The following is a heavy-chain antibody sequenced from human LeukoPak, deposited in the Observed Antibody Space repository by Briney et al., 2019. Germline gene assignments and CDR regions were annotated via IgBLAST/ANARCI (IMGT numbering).Heavy chain of an antibody. J-gene: IGHJ5*02. D-gene: IGHD3-22*01. Sequence: SETLSLTCTVSGGSISSSSYYWGWIRQPPGKGLEWIGSIYYSGSTYYNPSLKSRVTISVDTSKNQFSLKLSSATAADTAVYYCARHSSNYYDSSGSLDPWGQGTLVTVSS. CDR3: ARHSSNYYDSSGSLDP. V-gene: IGHV4-39*01. CDR2: IYYSGST. CDR1: GGSISSSSYY.